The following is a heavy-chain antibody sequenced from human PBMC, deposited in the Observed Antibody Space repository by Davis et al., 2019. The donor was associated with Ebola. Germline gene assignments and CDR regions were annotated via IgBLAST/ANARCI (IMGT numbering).Heavy chain of an antibody. CDR3: ASRPTPESYGSGSYDSCYYYYGMDV. Sequence: AASVKVSCKASGYTFTSYDINWVRQATGQGLEWMGWMNPNSGNTGYAQKFQGRVTMTRNTSISTAYMERSSLRSEDTAVYYCASRPTPESYGSGSYDSCYYYYGMDVWGQGTTVTVSS. CDR1: GYTFTSYD. D-gene: IGHD3-10*01. V-gene: IGHV1-8*01. J-gene: IGHJ6*02. CDR2: MNPNSGNT.